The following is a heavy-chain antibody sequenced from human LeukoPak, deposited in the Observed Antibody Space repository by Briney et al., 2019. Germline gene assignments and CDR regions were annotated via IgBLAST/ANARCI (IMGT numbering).Heavy chain of an antibody. Sequence: GGSLRLSCAASGFTFSRYAMSWVRQAPGKGLEWVSAISGSGGSTYYADSVKGRFTISRDNSKNTLYLQMNSLRAEDTAVYYCAKSVIVGEAVHAHLNWFDPWGQGTLVTVSS. CDR3: AKSVIVGEAVHAHLNWFDP. CDR1: GFTFSRYA. V-gene: IGHV3-23*01. D-gene: IGHD1-26*01. CDR2: ISGSGGST. J-gene: IGHJ5*02.